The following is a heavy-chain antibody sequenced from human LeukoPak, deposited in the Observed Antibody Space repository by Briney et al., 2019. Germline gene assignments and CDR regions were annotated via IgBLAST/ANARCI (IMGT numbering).Heavy chain of an antibody. Sequence: GGSLRLSCVASGFTFSSYAMSWVRQAPGKGLEWVSAISGSGGSTYYADSVKGRFTISRDNSKNTLYLQMNSLRAEDTAVYYCAKSGSWGFDYFDYWGQGTLVTVSS. J-gene: IGHJ4*02. CDR2: ISGSGGST. D-gene: IGHD2-15*01. V-gene: IGHV3-23*01. CDR1: GFTFSSYA. CDR3: AKSGSWGFDYFDY.